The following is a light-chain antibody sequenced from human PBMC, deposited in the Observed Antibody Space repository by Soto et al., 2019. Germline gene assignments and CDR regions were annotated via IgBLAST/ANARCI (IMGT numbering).Light chain of an antibody. J-gene: IGKJ1*01. V-gene: IGKV1-9*01. CDR2: ASS. CDR3: QQVDSYPRT. Sequence: KAPTVLIYASSTLQTGVPSRFSGSGSGTDFSLTISSLHPEDVATYYCQQVDSYPRTFGQGTKVDIK.